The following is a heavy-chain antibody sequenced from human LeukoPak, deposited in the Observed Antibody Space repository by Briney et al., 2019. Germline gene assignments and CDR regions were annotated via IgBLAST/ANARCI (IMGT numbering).Heavy chain of an antibody. D-gene: IGHD6-13*01. CDR1: GYSFNTYW. CDR3: ARRNSSHNDAFDI. J-gene: IGHJ3*02. V-gene: IGHV5-51*01. Sequence: GEFLKISCTASGYSFNTYWIAWVRQMPGKGLEWMGIIYPGDSDTRYSPSFQGQVTISADKSISTAYLQWSSLKASDTAMYYCARRNSSHNDAFDIWGQGTMVTVSP. CDR2: IYPGDSDT.